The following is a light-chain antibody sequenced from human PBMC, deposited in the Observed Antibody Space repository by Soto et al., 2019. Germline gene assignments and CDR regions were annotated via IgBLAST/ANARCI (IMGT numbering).Light chain of an antibody. CDR3: QQYNSYPWT. J-gene: IGKJ1*01. Sequence: DIQMTQSPSTLSASVGDRVTITCRASQSISSWLAWYQQKPGKAPKLLIYKASSLEGGVPSRFSGSGSGTEFTLTISSPQPDDLATYYCQQYNSYPWTFGQGTKVEIK. V-gene: IGKV1-5*03. CDR2: KAS. CDR1: QSISSW.